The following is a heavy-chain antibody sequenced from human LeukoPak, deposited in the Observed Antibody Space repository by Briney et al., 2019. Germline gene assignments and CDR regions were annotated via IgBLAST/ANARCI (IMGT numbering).Heavy chain of an antibody. V-gene: IGHV3-7*05. J-gene: IGHJ4*02. CDR1: GFTFSSYW. CDR2: IKKDGSDK. CDR3: ASTQTSDN. Sequence: PGGSLRLSCAASGFTFSSYWMTWVRQAPGKGLEWVANIKKDGSDKYYVDSVKGRFTISRDNAKNSLHLHMNSLRAEDTAVYYCASTQTSDNWGPGTLVTVSS.